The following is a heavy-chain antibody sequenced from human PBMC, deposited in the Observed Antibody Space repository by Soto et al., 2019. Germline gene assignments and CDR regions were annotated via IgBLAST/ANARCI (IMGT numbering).Heavy chain of an antibody. Sequence: QVQLVQSGAEVKKPGSSVKVSCKASGGTFNNYAISWVRQAPGQGLEWMGGIIPLFGATNYAQHFQGRDTITADKFTSTSYMELSSLKSEDTAVYYCARLIGEGYSGTYGLDYWGQGSLVTVSS. V-gene: IGHV1-69*06. CDR2: IIPLFGAT. D-gene: IGHD1-26*01. CDR1: GGTFNNYA. J-gene: IGHJ4*02. CDR3: ARLIGEGYSGTYGLDY.